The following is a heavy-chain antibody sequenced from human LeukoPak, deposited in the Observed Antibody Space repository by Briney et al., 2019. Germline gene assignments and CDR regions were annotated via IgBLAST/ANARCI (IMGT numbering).Heavy chain of an antibody. CDR3: ARGGNPTLDY. Sequence: GGSLRLSCAASGFTFDDYAMHWVRQAPGKGLEWVSLISWDGGSTYYADSVKGRFTISRDNSKNSLYLQMNSLRAEDTAVYYCARGGNPTLDYWGQGTLVTVSS. V-gene: IGHV3-43D*03. J-gene: IGHJ4*02. CDR2: ISWDGGST. CDR1: GFTFDDYA.